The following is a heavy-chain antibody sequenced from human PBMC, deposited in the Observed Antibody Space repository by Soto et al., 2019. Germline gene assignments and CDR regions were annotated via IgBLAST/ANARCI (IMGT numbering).Heavy chain of an antibody. J-gene: IGHJ4*02. CDR2: VSTSGRST. V-gene: IGHV3-64D*06. Sequence: GGSLRLSCSASGFIFSESTIYWVRQVPGKGLEAISAVSTSGRSTYYADSVKDRFTISRDNSKNTLFLQMGSLRPADKAIYYCVKQAHGLDGVAFDYWGQGTQVTVSS. D-gene: IGHD2-15*01. CDR1: GFIFSEST. CDR3: VKQAHGLDGVAFDY.